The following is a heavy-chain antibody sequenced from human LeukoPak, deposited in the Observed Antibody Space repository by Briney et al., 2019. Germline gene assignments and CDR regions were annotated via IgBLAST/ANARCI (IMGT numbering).Heavy chain of an antibody. V-gene: IGHV5-51*01. Sequence: GESLKISCKGSGYSFTSYWIGWVRQMPGKGLEWMGIIYPGDSDTRYSPSFQGQVTISADKSISTAYLQWSSLKASDTAMYYCAGHPFYYGSGSNWFDPWGQGTLVTVSS. J-gene: IGHJ5*02. CDR2: IYPGDSDT. CDR3: AGHPFYYGSGSNWFDP. CDR1: GYSFTSYW. D-gene: IGHD3-10*01.